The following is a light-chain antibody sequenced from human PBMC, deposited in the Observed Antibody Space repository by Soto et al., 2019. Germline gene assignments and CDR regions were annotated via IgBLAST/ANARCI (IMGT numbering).Light chain of an antibody. CDR2: DAS. J-gene: IGKJ1*01. CDR3: QQYGSSPET. CDR1: QSIGST. Sequence: EIVLTQSPGTLSLSPGARATLSCRASQSIGSTLAWYQQKPGQTPRLLIYDASTRATGIPDRFSGSGSGTDFTLTISRLEPEDFAVYYCQQYGSSPETFDQGTKVDIK. V-gene: IGKV3-20*01.